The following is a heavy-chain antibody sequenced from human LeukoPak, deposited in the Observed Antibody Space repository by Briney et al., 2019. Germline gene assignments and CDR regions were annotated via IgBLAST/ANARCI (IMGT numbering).Heavy chain of an antibody. CDR1: GYTFTSYY. CDR2: INPSGGST. Sequence: GASVKVSCKASGYTFTSYYMHWVRQAPGQGLEWMGLINPSGGSTSYAQKFQGRVTMTRDTSTSTVYMELSSLRSEDTAVYYCARGFRSSGYYLSNWYFDLWGRGTLVTVSS. D-gene: IGHD3-22*01. CDR3: ARGFRSSGYYLSNWYFDL. V-gene: IGHV1-46*01. J-gene: IGHJ2*01.